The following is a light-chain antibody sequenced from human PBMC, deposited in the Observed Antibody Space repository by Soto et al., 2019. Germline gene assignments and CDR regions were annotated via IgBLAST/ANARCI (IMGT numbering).Light chain of an antibody. CDR1: NIGSKS. CDR3: QVWDSSSDHV. V-gene: IGLV3-21*04. J-gene: IGLJ1*01. CDR2: YDS. Sequence: SYELTQAPSVSVAPGKTARIACGGDNIGSKSVHWYQQKPGQAPVLVMYYDSDRPSGIPERFSGSNSGNTATLTINRVEVGDEADYYCQVWDSSSDHVFGTGTKLTVL.